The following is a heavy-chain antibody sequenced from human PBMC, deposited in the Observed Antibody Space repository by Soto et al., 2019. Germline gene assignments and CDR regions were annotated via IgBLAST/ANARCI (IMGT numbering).Heavy chain of an antibody. J-gene: IGHJ5*02. D-gene: IGHD3-22*01. CDR1: GYTFTSYA. CDR2: INAGNGNT. V-gene: IGHV1-3*05. Sequence: QVQLVQSGAEEKKPGASVKVSCKASGYTFTSYAMHWVRQAPGQRLEWMGWINAGNGNTKYSQKFQGRVTITMDTSASTAYMELSSMRSEDTAVDYCARGITMIIGPKTNWFDPWVEGTLVTVSS. CDR3: ARGITMIIGPKTNWFDP.